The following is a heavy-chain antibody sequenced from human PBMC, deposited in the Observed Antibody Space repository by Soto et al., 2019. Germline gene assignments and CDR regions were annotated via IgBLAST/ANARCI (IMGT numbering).Heavy chain of an antibody. Sequence: EVQLLESGGGLVQPGGSLRLSCAASGFTISTYAMTWFRQAPGKGLESVSVISGNGGTTWYADSVKGRFTISKDNSENTLYLQMNSLVAEHTTLYFCMKLRGHSLLKWGGDYAGQGTLVTVSS. J-gene: IGHJ4*02. V-gene: IGHV3-23*01. CDR2: ISGNGGTT. D-gene: IGHD2-15*01. CDR3: MKLRGHSLLKWGGDY. CDR1: GFTISTYA.